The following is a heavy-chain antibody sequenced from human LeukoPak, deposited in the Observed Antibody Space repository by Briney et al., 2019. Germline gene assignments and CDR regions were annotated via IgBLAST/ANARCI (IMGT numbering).Heavy chain of an antibody. J-gene: IGHJ3*02. D-gene: IGHD3-22*01. V-gene: IGHV4-39*01. CDR2: IYYSGST. CDR3: ARRDLPNDSSGYYYVRDDAFDI. Sequence: SETLSLTCTVSGGSISSYYWGWIRQPPGKGLEWIGSIYYSGSTYYNPSLKSRVTISVDTSKNQFSLKLSSVTAADTAVYYCARRDLPNDSSGYYYVRDDAFDIWGQGTMVTVSS. CDR1: GGSISSYY.